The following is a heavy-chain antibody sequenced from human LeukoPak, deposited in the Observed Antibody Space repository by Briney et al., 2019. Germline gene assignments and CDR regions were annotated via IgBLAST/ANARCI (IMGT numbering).Heavy chain of an antibody. D-gene: IGHD3-16*02. Sequence: SETLSLTCTVSGGSISSYYWSWIRQPPGKGLEWIGYIYHSGSTNYNPSLKSRVTISVDTSKNQFSLKLSSVTAADTAVYYCARARDMITFGGVIVEAYYYYYMDVWGKGTTVIVSS. V-gene: IGHV4-59*01. J-gene: IGHJ6*03. CDR1: GGSISSYY. CDR2: IYHSGST. CDR3: ARARDMITFGGVIVEAYYYYYMDV.